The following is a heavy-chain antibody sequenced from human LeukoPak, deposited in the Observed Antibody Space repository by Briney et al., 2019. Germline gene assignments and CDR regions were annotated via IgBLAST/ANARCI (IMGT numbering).Heavy chain of an antibody. J-gene: IGHJ4*02. D-gene: IGHD6-13*01. Sequence: SQTLSLTCAISGDSVSSNSAAWNWIRQSPSRGLEWLGRTYYRSKWYNDYAVSVKIRITINPDTSKNQFSLQVNSVTPADTAVYYCARSITATGNNFDYWGQGTLVTVSS. CDR3: ARSITATGNNFDY. CDR2: TYYRSKWYN. CDR1: GDSVSSNSAA. V-gene: IGHV6-1*01.